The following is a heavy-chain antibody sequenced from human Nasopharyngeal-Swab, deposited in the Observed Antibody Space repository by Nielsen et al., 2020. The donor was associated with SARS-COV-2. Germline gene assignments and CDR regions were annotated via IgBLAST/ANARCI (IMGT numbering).Heavy chain of an antibody. V-gene: IGHV3-33*01. D-gene: IGHD3-10*01. Sequence: WIRQPQGTGLEWVAVIWYDGSNKYYADSVKGRFTISRDNSKNTLYLQMNSLRAEDTAVYYCARDPKYYYGSGSLTDYYYYYYMDVWGKGTTVTVSS. CDR2: IWYDGSNK. J-gene: IGHJ6*03. CDR3: ARDPKYYYGSGSLTDYYYYYYMDV.